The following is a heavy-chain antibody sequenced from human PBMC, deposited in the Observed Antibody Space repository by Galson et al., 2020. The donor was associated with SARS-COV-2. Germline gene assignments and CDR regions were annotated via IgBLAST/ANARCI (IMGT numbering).Heavy chain of an antibody. CDR3: ARGDGYNYPMGY. CDR2: ISYDGSHK. Sequence: SLKISCAASGFTFSSYAMHWVRQAPGKGLEWVAVISYDGSHKYYADSVKGRFTISRDNSKNTLYLQMNSLRAEDTAVYYCARGDGYNYPMGYWGQGTLVTVAS. D-gene: IGHD5-12*01. J-gene: IGHJ4*02. V-gene: IGHV3-30*04. CDR1: GFTFSSYA.